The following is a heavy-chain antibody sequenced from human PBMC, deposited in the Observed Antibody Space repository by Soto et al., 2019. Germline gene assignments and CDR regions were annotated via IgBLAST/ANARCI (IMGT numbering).Heavy chain of an antibody. Sequence: SETLSLTCTVSGGSISSYYWSWIRQPPGKGLEWIGYIYYSGSTNYNPSLKSRVTISVDTSKNQFSLKLSSVTAADTAVYYCARGLLLPSDYYYMDVWGKGTTVTVSS. CDR1: GGSISSYY. CDR2: IYYSGST. V-gene: IGHV4-59*01. CDR3: ARGLLLPSDYYYMDV. D-gene: IGHD5-18*01. J-gene: IGHJ6*03.